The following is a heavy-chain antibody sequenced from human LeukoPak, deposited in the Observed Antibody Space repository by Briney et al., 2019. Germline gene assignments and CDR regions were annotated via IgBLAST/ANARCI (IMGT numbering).Heavy chain of an antibody. D-gene: IGHD5-18*01. V-gene: IGHV4-59*01. CDR2: IYYSGST. CDR1: GGSIRSYY. Sequence: SETLSLTCTVSGGSIRSYYWSWIRQPPGKGLEWIGYIYYSGSTNYNPSLKSRVTISVDTSKNQFSLKLNSVTAADTAVYYCAGTYSYGYYYYMGVWGKGTTVTVSS. CDR3: AGTYSYGYYYYMGV. J-gene: IGHJ6*03.